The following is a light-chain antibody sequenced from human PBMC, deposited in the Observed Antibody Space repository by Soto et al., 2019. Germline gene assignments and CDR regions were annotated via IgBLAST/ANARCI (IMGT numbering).Light chain of an antibody. CDR1: RSISNY. Sequence: DIQMTQSPSSLSASVGDAVSLTCRASRSISNYLNWYQQKPGRAPKLLISGASSLQRGVPSRFSGSGSGTTFTLTITGLQPDDFATYYCQHYQSYLWTLGQGTKVDIK. CDR3: QHYQSYLWT. CDR2: GAS. V-gene: IGKV1-39*01. J-gene: IGKJ1*01.